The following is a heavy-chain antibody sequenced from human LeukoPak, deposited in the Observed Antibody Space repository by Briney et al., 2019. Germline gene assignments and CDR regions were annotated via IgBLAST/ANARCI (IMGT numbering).Heavy chain of an antibody. CDR2: IYHSGST. Sequence: SETLSLTCTVSGYSISSGYYWGWIRQPPGKGLEWIGSIYHSGSTYYNPSLKSRVTISVDTSKNQFSLKLSSVTAADTAVYYCARSGPIDYWGQGTLVTVSP. CDR3: ARSGPIDY. V-gene: IGHV4-38-2*02. CDR1: GYSISSGYY. D-gene: IGHD6-25*01. J-gene: IGHJ4*02.